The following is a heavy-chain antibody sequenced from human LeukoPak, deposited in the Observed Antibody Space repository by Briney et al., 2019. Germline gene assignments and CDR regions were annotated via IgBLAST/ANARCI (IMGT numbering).Heavy chain of an antibody. CDR3: ANDQPHASCSSSTTCWSH. V-gene: IGHV3-23*01. CDR2: ISGSDGRT. D-gene: IGHD2-2*01. CDR1: GFTFSDNG. Sequence: QAGGSPRLSCAASGFTFSDNGMSWVRQAPGKGLEWVSTISGSDGRTHYADSVKGRFTISRDNSKNTLYLQMDSLRAEDTAVYYCANDQPHASCSSSTTCWSHWGQGTLVTVSA. J-gene: IGHJ4*02.